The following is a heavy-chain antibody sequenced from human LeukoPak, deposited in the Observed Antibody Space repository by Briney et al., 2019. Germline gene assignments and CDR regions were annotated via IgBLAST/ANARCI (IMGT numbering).Heavy chain of an antibody. D-gene: IGHD3-3*01. J-gene: IGHJ4*02. CDR2: ISAYNGNT. CDR1: GYTFTSYG. Sequence: ASVKVSCKASGYTFTSYGISWVRQAPGQGLEWMGWISAYNGNTNYAQKLQGRVTMTTDTSTSTAYMELRSLRSDDTAVYYCVRDKSITIFGVVSPGGYWGQGTLVTVSS. V-gene: IGHV1-18*01. CDR3: VRDKSITIFGVVSPGGY.